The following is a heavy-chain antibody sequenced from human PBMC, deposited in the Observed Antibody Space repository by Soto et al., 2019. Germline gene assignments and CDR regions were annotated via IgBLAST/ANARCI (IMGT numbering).Heavy chain of an antibody. J-gene: IGHJ3*02. CDR3: ARVGVEIATIPGVAFDI. D-gene: IGHD3-3*01. CDR1: GGSISSYY. CDR2: IYYSGST. V-gene: IGHV4-59*01. Sequence: PSETLSLTCTVSGGSISSYYWSWIRQPPGKGLEWIGYIYYSGSTNYNPSLKSRVTISVDTSKNQFSLKLSSVTAADTAVYYCARVGVEIATIPGVAFDIWGQATMVTVSS.